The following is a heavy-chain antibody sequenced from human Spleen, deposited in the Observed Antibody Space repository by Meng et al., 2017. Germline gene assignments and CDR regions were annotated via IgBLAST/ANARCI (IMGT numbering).Heavy chain of an antibody. CDR1: GYTFTESY. CDR2: INPTGGTT. CDR3: ARADSAAAGTPPYFQH. D-gene: IGHD6-13*01. V-gene: IGHV1-46*01. J-gene: IGHJ1*01. Sequence: ASVKVSCKTSGYTFTESYIHWVRQAPGQGLEWMGVINPTGGTTTYAQKFQGRVTMTRDTSTTTVYMELSSLRSEDTAVYYCARADSAAAGTPPYFQHWGQGTLVTVSS.